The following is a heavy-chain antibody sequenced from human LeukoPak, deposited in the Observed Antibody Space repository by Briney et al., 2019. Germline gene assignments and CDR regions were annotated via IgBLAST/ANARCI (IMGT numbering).Heavy chain of an antibody. Sequence: PSETLSLTCTVSGRSISGYYWRWLRQPPGKGLEWIGYIYYSGSTNYNPSLKSRVTISVDTSKNQFSLKLSSVTAADTAVYYCARDDPYSSSWYGNSYYYMHVWGKGTTVTVSS. J-gene: IGHJ6*03. CDR1: GRSISGYY. V-gene: IGHV4-59*01. CDR3: ARDDPYSSSWYGNSYYYMHV. D-gene: IGHD6-13*01. CDR2: IYYSGST.